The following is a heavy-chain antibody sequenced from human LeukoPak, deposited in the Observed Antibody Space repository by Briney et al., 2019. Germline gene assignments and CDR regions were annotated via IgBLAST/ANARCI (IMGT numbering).Heavy chain of an antibody. CDR2: IYTSGGT. V-gene: IGHV4-38-2*02. CDR3: AREPPGY. J-gene: IGHJ4*02. CDR1: GYSISSGYY. Sequence: SDTLSLTCAVSGYSISSGYYWGWIRQPPRKGLELIGRIYTSGGTNYNPSLKSRVTMTRDTSKNQFFLKLSSVTAADPAVYSCAREPPGYWGQGILVTVSS.